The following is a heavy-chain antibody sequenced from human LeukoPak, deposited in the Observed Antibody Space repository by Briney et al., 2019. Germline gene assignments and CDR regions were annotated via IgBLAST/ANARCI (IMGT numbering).Heavy chain of an antibody. CDR3: ARDRYYYDSSGYYRLDY. CDR2: IYYSGST. J-gene: IGHJ4*02. D-gene: IGHD3-22*01. CDR1: GGSISSYY. Sequence: SETLSLTCTVSGGSISSYYWSWIRQPPGKGLEWIGYIYYSGSTNYNPSLKSRVTIPVDTSKNQFSLKLSSVTAADTAVYYCARDRYYYDSSGYYRLDYWGQGTLVTVSS. V-gene: IGHV4-59*01.